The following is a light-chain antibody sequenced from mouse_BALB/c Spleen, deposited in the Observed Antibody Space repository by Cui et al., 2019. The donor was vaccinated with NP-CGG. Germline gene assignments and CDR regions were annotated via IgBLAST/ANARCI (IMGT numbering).Light chain of an antibody. V-gene: IGLV1*01. J-gene: IGLJ1*01. CDR2: GTN. CDR1: SGAVSIINY. CDR3: ALWYSNHWV. Sequence: QAVVTQESALTTSPGETVTPTCRSSSGAVSIINYANWVQEKPDHLFTGLIGGTNNRAPGVPARFSGSLIGDKAALTITGTQTEDEAIYFCALWYSNHWVFGGGTKLTVL.